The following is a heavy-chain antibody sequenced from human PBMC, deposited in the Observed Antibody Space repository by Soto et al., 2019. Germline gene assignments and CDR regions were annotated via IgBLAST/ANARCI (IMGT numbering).Heavy chain of an antibody. Sequence: ASVKVSCKTSGYTFTSYGISWVRQAPGRRLEWMGWISAYSGKTNYAQKFQGRLTMTTDTSTSTSYMELRSLTSDDTALYYCARDNSGDFWSGYSHYYFDYWGQGTLVTVSS. V-gene: IGHV1-18*01. CDR3: ARDNSGDFWSGYSHYYFDY. D-gene: IGHD3-3*01. J-gene: IGHJ4*02. CDR1: GYTFTSYG. CDR2: ISAYSGKT.